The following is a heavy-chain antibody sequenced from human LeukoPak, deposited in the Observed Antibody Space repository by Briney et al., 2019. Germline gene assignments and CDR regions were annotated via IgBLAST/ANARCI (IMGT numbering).Heavy chain of an antibody. CDR1: GFTFSSYE. Sequence: GGSLRLSCAASGFTFSSYEMNWVRQGPGKGLEWVSGISSSGDITYYEDSVKGRFTISRDNSKNTLYLQMNSLRAEDTAVYYCAKDDAWLQFGNWGQGTLVTVSS. J-gene: IGHJ4*02. CDR3: AKDDAWLQFGN. D-gene: IGHD5-24*01. CDR2: ISSSGDIT. V-gene: IGHV3-23*01.